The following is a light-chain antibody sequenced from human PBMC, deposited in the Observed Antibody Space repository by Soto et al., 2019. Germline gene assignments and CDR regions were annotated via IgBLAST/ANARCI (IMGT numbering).Light chain of an antibody. CDR3: SSYTSSSTLDFYV. V-gene: IGLV2-14*01. J-gene: IGLJ1*01. CDR2: EVS. Sequence: QSVLTQPPSASGTPGQRVSISCSGSRSNIGRSYVYWYQQHPGKAPKLMIYEVSNRPSGVSNRFSGSKSGNTASLTISGLQAEDEADYYCSSYTSSSTLDFYVFGTGTRSPS. CDR1: RSNIGRSY.